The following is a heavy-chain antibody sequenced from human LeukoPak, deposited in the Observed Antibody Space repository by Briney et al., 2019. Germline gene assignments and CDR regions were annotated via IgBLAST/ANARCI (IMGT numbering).Heavy chain of an antibody. Sequence: ASVKVSCKASGYTFTSYGISWVRQAPGQGLERMGWISAYNGNTNYAQKLQGRVTMTTDTSTSTAYMELRSLRSDDTAVYYCARDSGSSGSGANYGMDVWGQGTTVTVSS. CDR1: GYTFTSYG. J-gene: IGHJ6*02. CDR2: ISAYNGNT. V-gene: IGHV1-18*01. CDR3: ARDSGSSGSGANYGMDV. D-gene: IGHD6-19*01.